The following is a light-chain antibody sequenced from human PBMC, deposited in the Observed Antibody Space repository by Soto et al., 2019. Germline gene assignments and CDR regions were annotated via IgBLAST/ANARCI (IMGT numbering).Light chain of an antibody. CDR2: AAS. Sequence: DIQMTQSPSSLSASVGDRVTITCRASQSISSYLNWYQQKPGKAPKLLIYAASSLQSGVPSRFSGSGSGTDFTLTISSLQPEDFATYYCQQSYSTRYTVGQGTKVDIK. CDR3: QQSYSTRYT. V-gene: IGKV1-39*01. J-gene: IGKJ2*01. CDR1: QSISSY.